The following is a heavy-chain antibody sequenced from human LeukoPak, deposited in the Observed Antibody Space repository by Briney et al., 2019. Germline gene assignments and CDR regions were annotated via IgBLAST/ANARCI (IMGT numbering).Heavy chain of an antibody. D-gene: IGHD3-10*01. Sequence: SETLSLTCTVSGGSISSGNYYWSWIRQPAGKGLEWIGRIYTSGSTNYNPSLKSRVTISVDTSKNQFSLKLSSVTAADTAVYYCAREPAAGSGNYWGQGTLVTVSP. J-gene: IGHJ4*02. CDR2: IYTSGST. CDR3: AREPAAGSGNY. CDR1: GGSISSGNYY. V-gene: IGHV4-61*02.